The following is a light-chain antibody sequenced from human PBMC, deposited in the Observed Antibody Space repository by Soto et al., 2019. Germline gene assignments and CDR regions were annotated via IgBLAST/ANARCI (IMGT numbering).Light chain of an antibody. Sequence: IQVTQSPSSLSASVGDTVTITCRASQALSNYLAWYQQKPGKAPDLLIYSASTLQSGVPSRFSGSGSETEFSLTIRALQPEDFATYYCQQLSRYPLTFGGGTKVDIK. CDR2: SAS. V-gene: IGKV1-9*01. CDR3: QQLSRYPLT. J-gene: IGKJ4*01. CDR1: QALSNY.